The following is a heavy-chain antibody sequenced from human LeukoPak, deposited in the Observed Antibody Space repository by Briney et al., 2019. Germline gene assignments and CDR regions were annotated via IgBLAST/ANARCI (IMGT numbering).Heavy chain of an antibody. V-gene: IGHV3-23*01. CDR3: AKDLPRYCSGGSCYVV. CDR2: ISGSGGST. Sequence: GGSLRLSCAASGFTFSSYAMSWVRQAPGKVLEWVSAISGSGGSTYYADSVKGRFTISRDNSKNTLYLQMNSLRAEDTAVYYCAKDLPRYCSGGSCYVVWGQGTLVTVSS. D-gene: IGHD2-15*01. J-gene: IGHJ4*02. CDR1: GFTFSSYA.